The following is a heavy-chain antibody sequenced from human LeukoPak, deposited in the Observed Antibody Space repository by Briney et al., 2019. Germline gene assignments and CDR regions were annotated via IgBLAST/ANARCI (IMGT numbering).Heavy chain of an antibody. D-gene: IGHD3-22*01. J-gene: IGHJ1*01. CDR2: IYYSGST. Sequence: PSETLSLTCTVSGGSISSYYWSWIRQPPGKGLEWIGYIYYSGSTNYNPSLKSRVTISVDTSKNQFSLKLSSVTAADTAVYYCARGGSRVPTYYYDSSGYQKYFQHWGQGTLVTVSS. CDR3: ARGGSRVPTYYYDSSGYQKYFQH. CDR1: GGSISSYY. V-gene: IGHV4-59*12.